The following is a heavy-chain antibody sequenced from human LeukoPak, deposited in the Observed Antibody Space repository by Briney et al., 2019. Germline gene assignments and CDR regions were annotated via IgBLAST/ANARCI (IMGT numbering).Heavy chain of an antibody. J-gene: IGHJ4*02. CDR1: GFTFDDFP. CDR2: ISVDGDTK. Sequence: GGSLRLSCAASGFTFDDFPMHWVRQQPGKGLEWVSLISVDGDTKYYADSVRGRFTISRDNSKNSLYLQMNSLRTEDTAVYYCAKELKYSSSAALGYWGQGTLVTVSS. CDR3: AKELKYSSSAALGY. V-gene: IGHV3-43*01. D-gene: IGHD6-6*01.